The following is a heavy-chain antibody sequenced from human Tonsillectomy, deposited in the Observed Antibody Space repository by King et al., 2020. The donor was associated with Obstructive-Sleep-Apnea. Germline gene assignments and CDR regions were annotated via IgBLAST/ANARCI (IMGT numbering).Heavy chain of an antibody. CDR1: GGPFSSYA. D-gene: IGHD7-27*01. Sequence: VQLVQSGAEVKKPGSSVKVSCKTSGGPFSSYALSWVRQAPGQGLEWMGGIIPFLSITAYAEKLKGRITITADKSTNTAYMELSSLKSEDSAIYYCARPGNWAPRKYGMDVWGQGTTVTVSS. CDR3: ARPGNWAPRKYGMDV. V-gene: IGHV1-69*10. J-gene: IGHJ6*02. CDR2: IIPFLSIT.